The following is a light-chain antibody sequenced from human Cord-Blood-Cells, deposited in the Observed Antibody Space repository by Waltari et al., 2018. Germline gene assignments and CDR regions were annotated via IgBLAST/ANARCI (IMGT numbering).Light chain of an antibody. CDR3: QQYYSTPPT. Sequence: DIVMTQSPDSLAVSLGARATINCKSSQSVLYSSNNKNYLAWYQQKPGQPPKLLIYWASTRGSGVPDRFSGSGSGTDFTLTISSLQAEDVAVYYCQQYYSTPPTFGQGTKVEIK. CDR1: QSVLYSSNNKNY. V-gene: IGKV4-1*01. J-gene: IGKJ1*01. CDR2: WAS.